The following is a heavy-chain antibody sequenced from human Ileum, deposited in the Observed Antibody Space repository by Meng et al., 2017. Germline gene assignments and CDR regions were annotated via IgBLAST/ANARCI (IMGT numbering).Heavy chain of an antibody. V-gene: IGHV4-31*03. CDR1: GGSISGGHYF. D-gene: IGHD3-22*01. CDR3: ARGVVTYYDSSTLTWFDP. Sequence: VQLKESGPGLLKPSQTLSLTCTVAGGSISGGHYFWSWIRQHPEKGLEWIGYIYHSGVTYYSPSLKSRLTISVDTSKNQFSLKLSSVTAADTAIYYCARGVVTYYDSSTLTWFDPWGQGALVTVSS. J-gene: IGHJ5*02. CDR2: IYHSGVT.